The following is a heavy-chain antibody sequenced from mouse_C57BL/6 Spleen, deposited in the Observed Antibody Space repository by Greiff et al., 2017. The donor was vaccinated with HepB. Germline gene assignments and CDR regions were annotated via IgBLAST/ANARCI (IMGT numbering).Heavy chain of an antibody. CDR3: ARGRGPYDGYYGGFAY. Sequence: VQLQQPGAELVKPGASVKLSCKASGYTFTSYWMHWVKQRPGQGLEWIGMIHPNSGSTNYNEKFKSKATLTVDKSSSTAYMQLSSLTSEDSAVYYWARGRGPYDGYYGGFAYWGQGTLVTVSA. V-gene: IGHV1-64*01. CDR1: GYTFTSYW. D-gene: IGHD2-3*01. CDR2: IHPNSGST. J-gene: IGHJ3*01.